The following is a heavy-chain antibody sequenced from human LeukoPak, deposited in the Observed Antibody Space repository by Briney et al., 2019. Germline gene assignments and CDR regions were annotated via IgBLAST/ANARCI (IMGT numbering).Heavy chain of an antibody. CDR3: ARGWDSSSLDRYNWFDP. CDR1: GYTFTGYG. CDR2: ISSLNGDT. Sequence: GAAVTVSCKTSGYTFTGYGISWVRQAPGQGLEWMAWISSLNGDTKYAQKFQGRVTVTTDRSTSTAYMELRSLRSDDTAVYSCARGWDSSSLDRYNWFDPWGQGTLVTVSS. V-gene: IGHV1-18*01. J-gene: IGHJ5*02. D-gene: IGHD6-13*01.